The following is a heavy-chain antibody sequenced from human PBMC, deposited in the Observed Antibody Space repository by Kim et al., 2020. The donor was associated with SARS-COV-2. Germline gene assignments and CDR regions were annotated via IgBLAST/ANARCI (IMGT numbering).Heavy chain of an antibody. V-gene: IGHV3-30*04. J-gene: IGHJ4*02. CDR3: LAAIGSRSFAH. CDR2: IAYDGSHI. CDR1: GFTFSAHA. D-gene: IGHD3-10*01. Sequence: GGSLRLSCAASGFTFSAHALHWVRQAPGKGLEWVAHIAYDGSHISYPDSVQGRFIISRDNTKSTLSLQMNSLRPEDAAVSYCLAAIGSRSFAHWGQGTLV.